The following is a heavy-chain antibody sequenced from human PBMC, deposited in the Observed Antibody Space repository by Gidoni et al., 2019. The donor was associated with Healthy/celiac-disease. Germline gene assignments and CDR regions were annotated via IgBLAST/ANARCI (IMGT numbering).Heavy chain of an antibody. CDR2: IIPIFGTA. Sequence: QGQLVQPGAEVKKTRTSVKVSCKASGGSLRSYAISWVRRAPGQGLEWMGGIIPIFGTAIYAQKFQGRVTITAYKSTSTAYMELSSLRSEDTAVYYCANLSGTMVRGVIVCFDPWGQGTLVTASS. CDR3: ANLSGTMVRGVIVCFDP. D-gene: IGHD3-10*01. J-gene: IGHJ5*02. V-gene: IGHV1-69*06. CDR1: GGSLRSYA.